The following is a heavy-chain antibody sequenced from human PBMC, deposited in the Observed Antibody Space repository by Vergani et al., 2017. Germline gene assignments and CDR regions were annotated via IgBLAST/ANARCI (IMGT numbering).Heavy chain of an antibody. J-gene: IGHJ4*02. V-gene: IGHV3-33*01. D-gene: IGHD6-13*01. CDR3: ARDLGAAALDY. CDR1: GFTFRSYG. Sequence: QVQLVESGGGVVQPGRSLRLSCAASGFTFRSYGMHWVRQAPGKGLEWVVVIWYDGINKYYADSVKGRFTISRYNSKNTLVLQMNSLRAEDTAVYCCARDLGAAALDYWGQGTLVTVSS. CDR2: IWYDGINK.